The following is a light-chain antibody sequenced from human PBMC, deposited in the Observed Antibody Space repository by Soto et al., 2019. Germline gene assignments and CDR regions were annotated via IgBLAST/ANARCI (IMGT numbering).Light chain of an antibody. CDR2: KAS. CDR1: QSISSW. V-gene: IGKV1-5*03. J-gene: IGKJ1*01. Sequence: DIQMTQSPSTLSASVGDRVTITCRASQSISSWLAWYQQKPGKAPKLLIYKASSLESGVPSRFSGGGSGTVFTLTISSLQPDDFATYYYQQYNSYSRTFGQGTKVEIK. CDR3: QQYNSYSRT.